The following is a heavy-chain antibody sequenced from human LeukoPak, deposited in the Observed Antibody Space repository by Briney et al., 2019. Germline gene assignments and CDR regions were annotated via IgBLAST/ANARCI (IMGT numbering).Heavy chain of an antibody. V-gene: IGHV4-39*01. CDR1: GDSISSSSNY. CDR2: VYRSGST. CDR3: ARRGTSGWAYYFDF. J-gene: IGHJ4*02. D-gene: IGHD6-19*01. Sequence: SETLSLTCDVSGDSISSSSNYWGWVRHLPGKGLEWIVSVYRSGSTYYNPSHKSRVTISVETSKNQFTLNLTSVTAANTAVYHCARRGTSGWAYYFDFWGPGSLLTVSS.